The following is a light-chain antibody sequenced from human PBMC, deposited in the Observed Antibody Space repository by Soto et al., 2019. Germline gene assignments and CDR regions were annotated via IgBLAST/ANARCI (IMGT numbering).Light chain of an antibody. V-gene: IGKV3-20*01. CDR2: GAS. J-gene: IGKJ1*01. CDR3: QQFVGSLWT. Sequence: EIVLTQSPGTLSLSPGERATLSCRASQSVSSSYLAWYQQKPGQAPRLLIYGASNRATGIPDRFCGSGSGTDFTLTISRLEPEDFAVCYCQQFVGSLWTFGQGTKVEIK. CDR1: QSVSSSY.